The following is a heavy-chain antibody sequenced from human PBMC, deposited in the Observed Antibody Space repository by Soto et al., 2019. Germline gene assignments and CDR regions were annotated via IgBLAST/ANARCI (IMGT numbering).Heavy chain of an antibody. V-gene: IGHV3-21*01. CDR3: AKDDRLGPYMDA. D-gene: IGHD7-27*01. Sequence: VKLVESGGGLVEPGESLRISCAASGFTFNSYTMTWVRQAPGKGLEWVASISSSGNYIYYGDSVKGRFTISRDSAKNSLYLQMGSLRADDTAVYYCAKDDRLGPYMDAWGQGTTVNVSS. J-gene: IGHJ6*02. CDR2: ISSSGNYI. CDR1: GFTFNSYT.